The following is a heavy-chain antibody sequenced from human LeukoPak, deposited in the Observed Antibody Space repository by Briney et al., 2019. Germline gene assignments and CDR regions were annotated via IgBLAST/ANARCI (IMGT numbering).Heavy chain of an antibody. D-gene: IGHD6-13*01. CDR2: ISSSSSYI. CDR3: ARRRIAAAVVDP. V-gene: IGHV3-21*01. J-gene: IGHJ5*02. Sequence: GGSLRLSCAASGFTFSSYSMNWVRQAPGKGLEWVSSISSSSSYIYYADSVEGRFTISRDNAKNSLYLQMNSLRAEDTAVYYCARRRIAAAVVDPWGQGTLVTVSS. CDR1: GFTFSSYS.